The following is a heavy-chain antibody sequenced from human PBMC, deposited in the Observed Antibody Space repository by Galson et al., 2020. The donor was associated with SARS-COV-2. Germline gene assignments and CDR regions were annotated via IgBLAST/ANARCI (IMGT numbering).Heavy chain of an antibody. V-gene: IGHV3-30*18. CDR2: ISNDGSKK. J-gene: IGHJ1*01. CDR1: AFTFSGYG. CDR3: AKDLYYYDSSGPAH. D-gene: IGHD3-22*01. Sequence: GGYLRLSCAASAFTFSGYGMHWVRQAPGKGLEWVALISNDGSKKYYADSVKGRFTISRDNSKNTLYLQMNSLRAEDTAVYYCAKDLYYYDSSGPAHWGQGTLVTVSS.